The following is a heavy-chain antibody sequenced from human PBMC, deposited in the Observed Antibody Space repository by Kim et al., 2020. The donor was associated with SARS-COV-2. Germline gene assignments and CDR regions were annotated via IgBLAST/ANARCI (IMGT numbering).Heavy chain of an antibody. CDR3: ARKGPYYYDSSGSSQDAFDI. CDR1: GYTFTSYY. D-gene: IGHD3-22*01. J-gene: IGHJ3*02. Sequence: ASVKVSCKASGYTFTSYYMHWVRQAPGQGLEWMGIINPSGGSTSYAQKFQGRVTMTRDTSTSTVYMELSSLRSEDTAVYYCARKGPYYYDSSGSSQDAFDIWGQGTMVTVSS. CDR2: INPSGGST. V-gene: IGHV1-46*01.